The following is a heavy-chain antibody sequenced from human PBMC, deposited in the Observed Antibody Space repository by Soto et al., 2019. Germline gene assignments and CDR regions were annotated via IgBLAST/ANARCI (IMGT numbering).Heavy chain of an antibody. CDR3: ARVGALKQSSYNDIDA. Sequence: NPSETLSHTCTVSGGSVSSGSYYWSWIRQPPGKGLEWIGYIYYSGSTNYNPSLKSRVTISADTSKNQFSLRLSSLTAADTAVYYCARVGALKQSSYNDIDACGLGDAVTVSS. CDR1: GGSVSSGSYY. V-gene: IGHV4-61*01. J-gene: IGHJ6*02. D-gene: IGHD1-26*01. CDR2: IYYSGST.